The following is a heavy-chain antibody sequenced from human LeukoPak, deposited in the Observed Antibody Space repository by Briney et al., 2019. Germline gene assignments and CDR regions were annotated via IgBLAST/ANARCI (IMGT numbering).Heavy chain of an antibody. Sequence: GGSLRLSSAASGFTFSSYWMSWVRQAPGKGLEWVAKMKGSEEYYVDSVQGRFTISRDNAKNSVYLQMNSLRVDDTAVYYCMRWARYCSEGSCYSWFDPWGQGTLVTVSS. J-gene: IGHJ5*02. CDR3: MRWARYCSEGSCYSWFDP. D-gene: IGHD2-15*01. CDR1: GFTFSSYW. CDR2: MKGSEE. V-gene: IGHV3-7*01.